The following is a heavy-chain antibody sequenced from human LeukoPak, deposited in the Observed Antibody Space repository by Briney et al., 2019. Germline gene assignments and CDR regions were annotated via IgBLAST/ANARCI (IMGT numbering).Heavy chain of an antibody. D-gene: IGHD6-13*01. CDR1: GFTFGDYA. J-gene: IGHJ4*02. CDR2: IRSKAYGGTT. CDR3: TRSPWYGHYYFDY. Sequence: GGSLRLSCTASGFTFGDYAMSWLRQAPGKGLEWVGFIRSKAYGGTTEYAASVKGRFTISRDDSKSIAYLQMNSLKTEDTAVYYCTRSPWYGHYYFDYWGQGTLVTVSS. V-gene: IGHV3-49*03.